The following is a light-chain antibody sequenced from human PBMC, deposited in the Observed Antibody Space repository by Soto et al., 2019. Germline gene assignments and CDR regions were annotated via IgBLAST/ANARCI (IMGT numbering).Light chain of an antibody. V-gene: IGKV1-39*01. CDR2: AAS. J-gene: IGKJ4*01. CDR1: QSISSH. Sequence: QMTQSPSSLFASVGDRVTITCRASQSISSHLNWYQQKVGQTPRLLIYAASTLQSEVPPSFSGSGSGTEFTLTIRGLQREDFATYYCQQSHSAPLTFGGGTKIQI. CDR3: QQSHSAPLT.